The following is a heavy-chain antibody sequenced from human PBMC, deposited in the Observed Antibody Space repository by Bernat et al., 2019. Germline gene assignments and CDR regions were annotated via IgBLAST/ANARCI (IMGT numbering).Heavy chain of an antibody. D-gene: IGHD3-3*01. J-gene: IGHJ4*02. CDR3: ARRYDFWSGYQPSTPVFDY. CDR2: ISGSGGST. Sequence: EVQLLESGGGLVQPGGSLRLSCAASGFTFSSYAMSWVRQAPGKGLEWVSAISGSGGSTYYADSVKGRFTISRDNSKNTLYLQMNSLRAEDTAVYYCARRYDFWSGYQPSTPVFDYWGQGTLVTVSS. CDR1: GFTFSSYA. V-gene: IGHV3-23*01.